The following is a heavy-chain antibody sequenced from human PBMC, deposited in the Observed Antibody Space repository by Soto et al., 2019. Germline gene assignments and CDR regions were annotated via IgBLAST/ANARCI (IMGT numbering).Heavy chain of an antibody. J-gene: IGHJ5*02. V-gene: IGHV4-31*03. CDR1: GGSISSGNYY. CDR3: ARTSYDSSGTAADP. Sequence: QVQLQESGPGLVKPSQTLSLTCTVSGGSISSGNYYWSWIRQHPGKGLEWIGYTYYSGSTYYNPSLKSRVTISVDTSKNQFSLKLSAVTAADTAVYYCARTSYDSSGTAADPWGQGTLVTVSS. CDR2: TYYSGST. D-gene: IGHD3-22*01.